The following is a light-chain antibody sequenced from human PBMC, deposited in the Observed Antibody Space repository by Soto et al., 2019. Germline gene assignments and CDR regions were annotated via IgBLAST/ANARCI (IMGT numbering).Light chain of an antibody. V-gene: IGLV1-36*01. CDR3: AAWDDSLKGYV. CDR1: SSNIGNNA. J-gene: IGLJ1*01. Sequence: QSVLTQPPSVSEAPRQRVTISCSGSSSNIGNNAVNWYQQLPGKAPKLLIYYDDLLPSGVSDRFSGSKSGTSASLAISGLQSEDEADYYCAAWDDSLKGYVFGTGTKLPS. CDR2: YDD.